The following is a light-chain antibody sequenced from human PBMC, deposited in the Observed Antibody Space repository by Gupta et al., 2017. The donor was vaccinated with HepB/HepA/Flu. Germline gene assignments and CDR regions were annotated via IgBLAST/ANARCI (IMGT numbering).Light chain of an antibody. J-gene: IGLJ3*02. Sequence: NFMLTHPPSVSESPGKTVTISCTRSSGSIASNYVQWYQQRPGSAPTTVIYEDNQRPSGVPDRFSGSIDSSSNSASLTISGLKTEDEADYYCQSYDSSNRVFGGGTKLTVL. V-gene: IGLV6-57*03. CDR3: QSYDSSNRV. CDR2: EDN. CDR1: SGSIASNY.